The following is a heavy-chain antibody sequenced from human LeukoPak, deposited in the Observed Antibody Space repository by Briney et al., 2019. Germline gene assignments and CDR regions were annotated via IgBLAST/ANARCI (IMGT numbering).Heavy chain of an antibody. CDR2: ISSGGNT. D-gene: IGHD3-10*01. V-gene: IGHV4-34*01. CDR3: ARDREYYGSGPLRPVNWFDP. CDR1: GGSFSGYY. Sequence: SETPSLTCAVSGGSFSGYYWIWIRQSPGKGLEWIAEISSGGNTNENPSPSLKSRVTISVDRSKNQFSLNLSSVTAADTAVYCCARDREYYGSGPLRPVNWFDPWGQGTLVTVSS. J-gene: IGHJ5*02.